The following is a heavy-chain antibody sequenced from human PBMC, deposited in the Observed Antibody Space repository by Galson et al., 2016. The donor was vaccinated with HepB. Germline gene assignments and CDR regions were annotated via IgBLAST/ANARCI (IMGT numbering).Heavy chain of an antibody. CDR1: GDSVSNGGYY. CDR3: SSSRLYEDFYYFQY. CDR2: IYYSGST. Sequence: TLSLTCTVSGDSVSNGGYYWSWIRQHPGKGLEWIGYIYYSGSTYYNPSLKSRVTISVDPSKPQFSLKLPSVTAAATPVYYWSSSRLYEDFYYFQYWGQGTLVTVSS. D-gene: IGHD5/OR15-5a*01. J-gene: IGHJ4*02. V-gene: IGHV4-31*03.